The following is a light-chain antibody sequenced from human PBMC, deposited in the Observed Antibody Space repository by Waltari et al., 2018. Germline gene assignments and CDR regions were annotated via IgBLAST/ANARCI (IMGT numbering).Light chain of an antibody. J-gene: IGLJ1*01. CDR3: SSYAGSNNV. Sequence: QSALTPPPSASGSPGPSVTISCTGTSSDVGAYNFVSWYQQHPGKAPKLMIYDVSKRPSGVPDRFSGSKSGNTASLTVSGLQAGDEADYYCSSYAGSNNVFGTGTKVTVL. V-gene: IGLV2-8*01. CDR2: DVS. CDR1: SSDVGAYNF.